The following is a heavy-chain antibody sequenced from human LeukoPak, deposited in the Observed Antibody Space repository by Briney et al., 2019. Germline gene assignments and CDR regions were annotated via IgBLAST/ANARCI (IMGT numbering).Heavy chain of an antibody. Sequence: ASVKVSCKASGFTLTDYAINWVRQAPGQGLEWMGWINTNTGDPTYAQAFTGRFVFSLDTSVSTTYLHINSLKAEDSAIYYCARDDIAATYYDYSMDVWGQGTTVTVSS. D-gene: IGHD6-25*01. CDR1: GFTLTDYA. J-gene: IGHJ6*02. CDR3: ARDDIAATYYDYSMDV. V-gene: IGHV7-4-1*02. CDR2: INTNTGDP.